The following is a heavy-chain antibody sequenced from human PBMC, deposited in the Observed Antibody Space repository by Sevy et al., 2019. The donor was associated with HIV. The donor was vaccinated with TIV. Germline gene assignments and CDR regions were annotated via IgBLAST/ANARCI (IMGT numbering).Heavy chain of an antibody. CDR3: AACSSAWTLFDY. CDR1: GFTVSRHY. Sequence: GGSLRLSCAASGFTVSRHYMSWVLQAPGKGLEWVSVIYSDGKTFYADSVQDRFTISRDNSKNTLYLQMNSLRAEDTAVYYCAACSSAWTLFDYWGQGTLVTVSS. D-gene: IGHD6-19*01. J-gene: IGHJ4*02. CDR2: IYSDGKT. V-gene: IGHV3-66*01.